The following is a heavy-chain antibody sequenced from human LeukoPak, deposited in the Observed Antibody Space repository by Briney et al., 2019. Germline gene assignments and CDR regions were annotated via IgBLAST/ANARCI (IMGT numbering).Heavy chain of an antibody. CDR1: GGSISSYY. CDR2: IYTSGST. Sequence: SETLSLTCTVSGGSISSYYWSWIRQPVGKGLEWIGRIYTSGSTNYNPSLKSRVTMSVDTSKNQFSLKLSSVTAADTAVYYCARDDEVAGRAYDYWGQGTLVTVSS. D-gene: IGHD6-19*01. CDR3: ARDDEVAGRAYDY. J-gene: IGHJ4*02. V-gene: IGHV4-4*07.